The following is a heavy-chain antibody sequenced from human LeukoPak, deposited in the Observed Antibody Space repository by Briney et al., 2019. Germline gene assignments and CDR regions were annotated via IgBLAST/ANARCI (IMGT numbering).Heavy chain of an antibody. CDR2: ISPYNGNT. CDR3: SRETATTGTDY. Sequence: ASVKVSCKASGYTFANYGISWVRQAAGQGLEWMGWISPYNGNTNYAQKLRGRVSMTTDTSTSTAYLDLGSLRSDDTAVYYCSRETATTGTDYWGQGTLVTVSS. D-gene: IGHD6-13*01. J-gene: IGHJ4*02. V-gene: IGHV1-18*01. CDR1: GYTFANYG.